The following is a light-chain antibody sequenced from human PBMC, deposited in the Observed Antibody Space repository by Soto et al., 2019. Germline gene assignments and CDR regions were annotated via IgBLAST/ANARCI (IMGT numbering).Light chain of an antibody. CDR3: QQYNNWPPLT. Sequence: EIVMTQSPATLSVSPGERATLSCRASQSVSSNLAWYQQKPGQAPRLLIYGASTRATGFPARFSGSGSGTEFTLTISSLQSEDFEVYYCQQYNNWPPLTFGGGTKVEIK. V-gene: IGKV3-15*01. J-gene: IGKJ4*01. CDR1: QSVSSN. CDR2: GAS.